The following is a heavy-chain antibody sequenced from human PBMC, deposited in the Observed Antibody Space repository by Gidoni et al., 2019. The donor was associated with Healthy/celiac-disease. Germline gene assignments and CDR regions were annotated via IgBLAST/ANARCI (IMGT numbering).Heavy chain of an antibody. Sequence: QVQLVESGGGVVQPGRSLSLSCAASGFTFSSYTMHWVRQAPGKGLEWVAVISYDGSNKYYADSVKGRFTISRDNSKNTLYLQMNSLRAEDTAVYYCARGGMKYCSGGSCYFGGVYWGQGTLVTVSS. CDR2: ISYDGSNK. CDR3: ARGGMKYCSGGSCYFGGVY. V-gene: IGHV3-30-3*01. D-gene: IGHD2-15*01. CDR1: GFTFSSYT. J-gene: IGHJ4*02.